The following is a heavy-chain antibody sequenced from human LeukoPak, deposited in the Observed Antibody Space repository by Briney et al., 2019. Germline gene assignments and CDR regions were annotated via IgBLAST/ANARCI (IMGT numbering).Heavy chain of an antibody. Sequence: GGSLRLSCAASGFTFSDYWMTWVRQAPGKGLELVANIKKDGSEKNYVDSVEGRFTISRDNAKNSLYLQMSSLRVEDTGVYYCVRQAGVYWGQGTLVTVSS. D-gene: IGHD6-19*01. CDR1: GFTFSDYW. J-gene: IGHJ4*02. V-gene: IGHV3-7*01. CDR3: VRQAGVY. CDR2: IKKDGSEK.